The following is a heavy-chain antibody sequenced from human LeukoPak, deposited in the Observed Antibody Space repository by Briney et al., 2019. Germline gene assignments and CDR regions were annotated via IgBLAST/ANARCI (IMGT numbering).Heavy chain of an antibody. D-gene: IGHD6-19*01. Sequence: GGSLTLSCAASGFTFSSYGMHWVRQAPGKGLAWVAVISYDGSNKYYADSVQGRFTISRDNSKNTLYLQMNSLRAEDTAVYYCAKDPDSSGWYYFDYWGQGTLVTVSS. CDR1: GFTFSSYG. CDR2: ISYDGSNK. J-gene: IGHJ4*02. V-gene: IGHV3-30*18. CDR3: AKDPDSSGWYYFDY.